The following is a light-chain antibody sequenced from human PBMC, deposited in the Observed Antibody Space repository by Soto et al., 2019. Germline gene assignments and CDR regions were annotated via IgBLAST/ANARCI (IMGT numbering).Light chain of an antibody. V-gene: IGKV3-11*01. CDR3: QQRSNWPPIT. CDR1: QSVSNY. Sequence: EIVLTHSPATLSLSPGERATLSCRASQSVSNYLAWYQQKPGQAPRLLIYDASNRATGIPARFNGSGSGTDFTLTISTLEPEDFAIYYCQQRSNWPPITFGQGTRLEIK. J-gene: IGKJ5*01. CDR2: DAS.